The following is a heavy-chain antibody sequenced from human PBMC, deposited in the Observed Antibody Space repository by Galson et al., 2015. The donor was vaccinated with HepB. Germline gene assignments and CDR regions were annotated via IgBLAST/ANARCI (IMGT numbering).Heavy chain of an antibody. CDR2: INPNSGGT. CDR1: GYTFTDYY. Sequence: SVKVSCKASGYTFTDYYMHWVRQAPGQGLEWMGRINPNSGGTNSAQTFQGRVTMTRDTSISTAYMDLSRLRSDDTAVYYCARVGGGKLDRQPNWGAYWGQGTLVTVSS. V-gene: IGHV1-2*06. CDR3: ARVGGGKLDRQPNWGAY. D-gene: IGHD7-27*01. J-gene: IGHJ4*02.